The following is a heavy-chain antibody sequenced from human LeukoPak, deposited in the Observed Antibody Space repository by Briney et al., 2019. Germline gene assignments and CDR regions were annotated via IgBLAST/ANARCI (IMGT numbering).Heavy chain of an antibody. V-gene: IGHV4-59*01. D-gene: IGHD4/OR15-4a*01. CDR3: ARDGAAYQARAFDI. CDR1: GGSISSYY. Sequence: PSETLSLTCTVSGGSISSYYWSWSRQPPGKGLVWVGDIYYSGSTNYNPSLKSRVTISVDTSKNQFSLKLSSVTAADTAVYYCARDGAAYQARAFDIWGQGTMVTVSS. CDR2: IYYSGST. J-gene: IGHJ3*02.